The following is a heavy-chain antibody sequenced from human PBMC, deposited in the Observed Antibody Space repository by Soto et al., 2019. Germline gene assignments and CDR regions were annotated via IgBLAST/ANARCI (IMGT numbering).Heavy chain of an antibody. J-gene: IGHJ5*02. D-gene: IGHD3-3*01. V-gene: IGHV3-66*04. CDR2: IHSGGST. CDR1: GFTVSRNY. CDR3: ARQFGVDGASWFDP. Sequence: EVQLVESGGGLVQPGGSLRLSCAASGFTVSRNYMSWVRQAPGKGLEWVSVIHSGGSTYYADSVKGRFTISRDNSKNTVYLQMNSLRAEDAAVYYCARQFGVDGASWFDPWGQGTLVTVSS.